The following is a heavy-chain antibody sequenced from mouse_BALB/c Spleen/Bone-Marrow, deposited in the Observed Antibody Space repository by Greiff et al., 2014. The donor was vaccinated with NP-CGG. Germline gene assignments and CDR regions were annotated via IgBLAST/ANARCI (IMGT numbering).Heavy chain of an antibody. Sequence: EVKLMESGAELVKPGASVKLSCTASGFNIKDTYMHWVKQRPEQGLEWIGRIDPANGNTKYDPKFQSKATITADTSSNTAYLQLSSLTSEDTAVYYCAVYDYEGFAYWGQGTLVTVSA. CDR1: GFNIKDTY. J-gene: IGHJ3*01. CDR2: IDPANGNT. D-gene: IGHD2-4*01. CDR3: AVYDYEGFAY. V-gene: IGHV14-3*02.